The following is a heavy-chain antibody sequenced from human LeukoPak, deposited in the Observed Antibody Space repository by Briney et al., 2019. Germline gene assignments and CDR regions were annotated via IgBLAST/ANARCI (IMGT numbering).Heavy chain of an antibody. Sequence: GASVKVSCKASGYTFTGYYMHWVRQAPGQGLEWMGWINPNSGGTNYAQKFQGRVTMTRDTSISTAYMELSRLRSDDTAVYYCARDYIQQLVWKVGGGTFDYWGQGTLVTVSS. CDR1: GYTFTGYY. V-gene: IGHV1-2*02. D-gene: IGHD6-6*01. CDR3: ARDYIQQLVWKVGGGTFDY. CDR2: INPNSGGT. J-gene: IGHJ4*02.